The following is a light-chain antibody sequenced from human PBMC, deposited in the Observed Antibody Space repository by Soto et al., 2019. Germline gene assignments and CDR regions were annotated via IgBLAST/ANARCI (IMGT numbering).Light chain of an antibody. CDR3: SSYAGSNHLV. V-gene: IGLV2-8*01. Sequence: QSVLTQPPSASGSPGQSVTISCTGTSSDVGAYNYVSWYQQHPGKAPKLMIYAVTERPSGVPDRFSASKSGNTASLTVSGLQAEDEADYYCSSYAGSNHLVFGGGTQLTVL. J-gene: IGLJ2*01. CDR1: SSDVGAYNY. CDR2: AVT.